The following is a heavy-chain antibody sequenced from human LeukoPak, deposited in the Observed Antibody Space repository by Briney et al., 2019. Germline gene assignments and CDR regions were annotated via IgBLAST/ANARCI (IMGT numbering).Heavy chain of an antibody. CDR2: INAGNGKT. Sequence: ASVKVSCKASGYTFTDYAVQWVRQAPGQRLEWMEWINAGNGKTKYSQKFQDRVTITRDTSATTAYLDLSSLRSEDTAVYYCARARWTSTVTTYYLDYWGQGTLVTVSS. CDR3: ARARWTSTVTTYYLDY. V-gene: IGHV1-3*01. D-gene: IGHD4-17*01. J-gene: IGHJ4*02. CDR1: GYTFTDYA.